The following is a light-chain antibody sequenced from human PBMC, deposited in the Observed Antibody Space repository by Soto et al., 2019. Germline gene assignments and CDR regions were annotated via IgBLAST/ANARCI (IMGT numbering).Light chain of an antibody. Sequence: EIVMTQSPATLSVSPGERATLSCRASQSVSSNLAWYQQKPGQAPRLLIYGASTRATGIPARFSGSRSGTEFTLTISSLQSEDFAVYYGQQYNNWPPTFGQETRLEIK. CDR2: GAS. J-gene: IGKJ5*01. CDR1: QSVSSN. CDR3: QQYNNWPPT. V-gene: IGKV3-15*01.